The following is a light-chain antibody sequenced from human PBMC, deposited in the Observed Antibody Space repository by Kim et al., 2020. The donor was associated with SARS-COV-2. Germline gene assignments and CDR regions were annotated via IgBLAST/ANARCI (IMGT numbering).Light chain of an antibody. V-gene: IGLV2-8*01. CDR3: SSYAGSNNGV. CDR2: DVT. CDR1: SSDIAIYDY. J-gene: IGLJ2*01. Sequence: GQSVTISCTGSSSDIAIYDYVSRYQQYPGKAPKLIIYDVTKRPSGVPDRFSGSKSANTASLTVSGLQAEDEADYYCSSYAGSNNGVFGGGTQLTVL.